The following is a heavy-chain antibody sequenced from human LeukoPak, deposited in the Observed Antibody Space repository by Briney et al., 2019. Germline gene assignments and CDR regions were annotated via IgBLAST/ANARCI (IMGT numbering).Heavy chain of an antibody. CDR3: ARGAISSEGFDI. Sequence: GASVKVSCKVSGYTLSEVSMHWVRQAPGKGLEWMGWINTDTGSRKYAQKFQDRVTMTTDTTTTTAYMELRSLRSDDTAVYYCARGAISSEGFDIWGQGTMVSVSS. CDR2: INTDTGSR. D-gene: IGHD3-3*01. CDR1: GYTLSEVS. J-gene: IGHJ3*02. V-gene: IGHV1-24*01.